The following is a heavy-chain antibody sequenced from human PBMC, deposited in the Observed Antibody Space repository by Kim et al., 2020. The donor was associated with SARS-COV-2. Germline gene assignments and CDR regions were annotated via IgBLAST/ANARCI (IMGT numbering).Heavy chain of an antibody. CDR1: GFTFSSYS. CDR3: ANSMVRGVIIPEFDY. V-gene: IGHV3-21*01. D-gene: IGHD3-10*01. CDR2: ISSSSSYI. J-gene: IGHJ4*02. Sequence: GGSLRLSCAASGFTFSSYSMNWVRQAPGKGLEWVSSISSSSSYIYYADSVKGRFTISRDNAKNSLYLQMNSLRAEDTAVYYCANSMVRGVIIPEFDYWGRGTLVTVSS.